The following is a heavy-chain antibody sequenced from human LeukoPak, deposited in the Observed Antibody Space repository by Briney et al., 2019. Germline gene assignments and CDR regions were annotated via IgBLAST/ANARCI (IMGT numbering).Heavy chain of an antibody. D-gene: IGHD3-16*01. CDR2: ISSSSSTI. CDR3: ARDPGGGLGESN. J-gene: IGHJ4*02. Sequence: GGSLRLSCAASGFTFSSYSMNWVRQAPGKGLEWVSYISSSSSTIYYADSVKGRFTISRDNAKNSLYVQMNSLRAEDTAVYYWARDPGGGLGESNWGQGTLVTVSS. CDR1: GFTFSSYS. V-gene: IGHV3-48*01.